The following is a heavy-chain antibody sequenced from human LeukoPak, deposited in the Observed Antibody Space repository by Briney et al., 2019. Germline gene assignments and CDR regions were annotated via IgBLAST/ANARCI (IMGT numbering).Heavy chain of an antibody. CDR3: ARLYSSGWYNFDY. V-gene: IGHV4-39*07. J-gene: IGHJ4*02. CDR2: IYYSGST. D-gene: IGHD6-19*01. Sequence: SETLSLTCTVSGGSISSSSYYWGWIRQPPGKGLEWIGSIYYSGSTYYNPSLKSRVTISVDTSKNQFSPKLSSVTAADTAVYYCARLYSSGWYNFDYWGQGTLVTVSS. CDR1: GGSISSSSYY.